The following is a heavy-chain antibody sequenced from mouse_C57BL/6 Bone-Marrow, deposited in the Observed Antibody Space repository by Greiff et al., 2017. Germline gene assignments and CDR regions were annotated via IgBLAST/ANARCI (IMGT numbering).Heavy chain of an antibody. CDR1: GYTFTSYW. D-gene: IGHD1-2*01. CDR3: ARESRLPTGAKDY. Sequence: QVQLQQPGAELVQPGASVKLSCKASGYTFTSYWMHWVKQRPGQGPEWMGMIHPNSDSTKSNEKFKSKAQLTVDKSSSTAYMQLSSLTSEDCAVSYGARESRLPTGAKDYGGQGTSVTVSS. CDR2: IHPNSDST. V-gene: IGHV1-64*01. J-gene: IGHJ4*01.